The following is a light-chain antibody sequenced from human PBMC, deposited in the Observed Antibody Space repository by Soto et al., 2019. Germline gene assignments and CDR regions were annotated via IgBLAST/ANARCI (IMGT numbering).Light chain of an antibody. CDR3: GAWDGSLNTQV. V-gene: IGLV1-51*01. CDR2: DND. J-gene: IGLJ2*01. CDR1: SSNIGNNY. Sequence: QSVLTQPPSVSAAPGQKVTNSCSGSSSNIGNNYVSWYQQLPGTAPKLLIYDNDKRPSGIPDRFSGSKSGTSATLGITGLQTGDEADYYCGAWDGSLNTQVFGGGTKVTVL.